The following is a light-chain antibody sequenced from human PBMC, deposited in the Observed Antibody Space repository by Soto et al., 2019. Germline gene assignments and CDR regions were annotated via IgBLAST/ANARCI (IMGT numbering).Light chain of an antibody. CDR3: QQYDKWPRT. CDR1: QDISNF. J-gene: IGKJ1*01. Sequence: DIQMTQSPSSLSASVGDRVTITCQASQDISNFLNWYQQKPGKAPKLLIYDASNLETGVPSRFSGSGSGTDFSFTISSLQPEDIATYFCQQYDKWPRTFGQGTKVEIK. CDR2: DAS. V-gene: IGKV1-33*01.